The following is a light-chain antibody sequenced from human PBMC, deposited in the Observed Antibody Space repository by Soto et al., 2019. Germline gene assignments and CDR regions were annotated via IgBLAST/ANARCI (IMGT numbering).Light chain of an antibody. J-gene: IGKJ4*01. CDR1: QSVSNS. Sequence: EIVLTQSPATLSLSPCERATLSCRASQSVSNSLAWYQQKPGQAPRLLIYGASHRATGIPARFSGSGSGTDFTLTISSLEPEDFAVYYCQQRSNWPLTFGGGTKVEIK. CDR2: GAS. CDR3: QQRSNWPLT. V-gene: IGKV3-11*01.